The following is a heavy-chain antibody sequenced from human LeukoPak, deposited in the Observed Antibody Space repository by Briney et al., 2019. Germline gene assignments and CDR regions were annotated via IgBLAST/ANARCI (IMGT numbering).Heavy chain of an antibody. Sequence: SETLSLTCAVYGGSFSGYYWRWVRQPPGKGLEWVGEINHSGSTNYNPSLKRRVTISVDPSKTQFSLKLSSVTAPDTAVYYCARETMVRGVRPKRFDPWGQGTLVTVSS. CDR1: GGSFSGYY. D-gene: IGHD3-10*01. CDR3: ARETMVRGVRPKRFDP. V-gene: IGHV4-34*01. CDR2: INHSGST. J-gene: IGHJ5*02.